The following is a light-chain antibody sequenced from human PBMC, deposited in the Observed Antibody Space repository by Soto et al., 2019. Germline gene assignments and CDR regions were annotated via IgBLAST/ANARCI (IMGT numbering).Light chain of an antibody. CDR3: TSFTSSSTWV. CDR1: SSDVGGYNY. V-gene: IGLV2-8*01. CDR2: EVN. Sequence: QSALTQPPSASGSPGQSVTISCAGTSSDVGGYNYVSWYQQYPGKAPKLMIYEVNKRPSGVPDRFSGSKSGYTASLTISELQAEDEADYYCTSFTSSSTWVFGGGTKVTVL. J-gene: IGLJ3*02.